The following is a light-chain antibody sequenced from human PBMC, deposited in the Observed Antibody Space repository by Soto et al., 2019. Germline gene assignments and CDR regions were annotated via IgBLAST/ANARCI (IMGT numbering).Light chain of an antibody. CDR3: SSFTGPTTLDV. V-gene: IGLV2-14*03. J-gene: IGLJ1*01. Sequence: QSALTHPASVSGSPGQSVTISCTGTSSDVGAYKYVSWYQKHPGKAPKLMIYGVSNRPSGVSNRFSGSKSGNTAFLTISVLQPEDEADYYCSSFTGPTTLDVFGTGTKVTVL. CDR1: SSDVGAYKY. CDR2: GVS.